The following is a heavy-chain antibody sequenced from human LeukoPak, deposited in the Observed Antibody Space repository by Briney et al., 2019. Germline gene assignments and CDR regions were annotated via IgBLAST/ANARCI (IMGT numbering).Heavy chain of an antibody. V-gene: IGHV5-51*01. J-gene: IGHJ4*02. CDR1: GYNFTTFW. Sequence: GESLKISCKTSGYNFTTFWIGWVRQLPGKGLEWMGIIYPSDSGTRYSPSFQGQVTISADKSINTVYLHWNSLKASDTAMYYCASFHISGKSYNGLHYWGQGTLVTVSS. D-gene: IGHD3-10*01. CDR3: ASFHISGKSYNGLHY. CDR2: IYPSDSGT.